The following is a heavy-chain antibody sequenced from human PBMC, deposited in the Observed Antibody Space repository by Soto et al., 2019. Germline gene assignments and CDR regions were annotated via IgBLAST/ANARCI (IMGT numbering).Heavy chain of an antibody. D-gene: IGHD3-22*01. CDR3: ARDGHYYDSSAIDY. V-gene: IGHV1-18*01. Sequence: ASVKVSCKASGYTFTSYCISWVRQAPGQGLEWMGWISAYNGNTNYAQKLQGRVTMTTDTSTSTAYMELRSLRSDDTAVYYCARDGHYYDSSAIDYWGQGTLVTVSS. CDR2: ISAYNGNT. CDR1: GYTFTSYC. J-gene: IGHJ4*02.